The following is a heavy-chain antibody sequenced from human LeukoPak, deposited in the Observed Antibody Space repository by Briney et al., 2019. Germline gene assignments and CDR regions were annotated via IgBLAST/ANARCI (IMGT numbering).Heavy chain of an antibody. CDR3: ARGGEKTIEMATIIRAAYFDY. CDR1: GGSFSGYY. J-gene: IGHJ4*02. Sequence: SETLSLTCAVYGGSFSGYYWSWIRQPPGKGLEWIGEINHSGSTNYNPSLKSRVTISVDTSKNQFSLKLSSVTAADTAVYYCARGGEKTIEMATIIRAAYFDYWGQGTLVTVSS. CDR2: INHSGST. D-gene: IGHD5-24*01. V-gene: IGHV4-34*01.